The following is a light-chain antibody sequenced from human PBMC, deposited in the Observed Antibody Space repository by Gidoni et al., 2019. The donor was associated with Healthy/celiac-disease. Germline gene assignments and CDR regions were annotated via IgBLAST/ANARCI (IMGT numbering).Light chain of an antibody. CDR3: QQYDNLPYT. V-gene: IGKV1-33*01. J-gene: IGKJ2*01. CDR1: QDISNY. CDR2: DAS. Sequence: DIQMTQSPSSLSASGGDRATITCQASQDISNYLNWYQQKPGKAPKLLIYDASNLETGVPARFSGSGSGTDFTLTISSLQPEDIASYYCQQYDNLPYTFGQGTKLEIK.